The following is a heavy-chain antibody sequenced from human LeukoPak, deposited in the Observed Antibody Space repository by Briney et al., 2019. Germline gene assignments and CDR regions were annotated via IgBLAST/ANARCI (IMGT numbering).Heavy chain of an antibody. D-gene: IGHD6-19*01. V-gene: IGHV5-51*01. CDR3: ARHHSSGWEGWFDP. J-gene: IGHJ5*02. Sequence: GESLKVSFKGSGYRFTSYWIGWGRQMPGKGLGWVGIIYPGDSDTRYSPSFQGQVTISADKSSSTAYLQWGSLKASDTAMYYCARHHSSGWEGWFDPWGQGTLVTVSS. CDR2: IYPGDSDT. CDR1: GYRFTSYW.